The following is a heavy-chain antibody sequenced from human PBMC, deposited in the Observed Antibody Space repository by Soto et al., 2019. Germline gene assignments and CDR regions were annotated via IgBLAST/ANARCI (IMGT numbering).Heavy chain of an antibody. D-gene: IGHD3-22*01. J-gene: IGHJ5*02. CDR2: ISGSGGST. Sequence: GGSLRLSCAASGFTFSSYAMSWVRQAPGKGLEWVSAISGSGGSTYYADSVKVRFTISRDNSKNTLYLQMNSLRAEDTAVYYCAKDPPRYYYDSSGYYYHWGQGTLVTVS. CDR3: AKDPPRYYYDSSGYYYH. V-gene: IGHV3-23*01. CDR1: GFTFSSYA.